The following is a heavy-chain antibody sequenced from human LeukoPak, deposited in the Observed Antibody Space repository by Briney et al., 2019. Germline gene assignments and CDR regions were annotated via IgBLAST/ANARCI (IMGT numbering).Heavy chain of an antibody. D-gene: IGHD2-2*01. CDR1: GFTFSSYA. CDR2: ISGSGGST. Sequence: TGGSLRLSCAASGFTFSSYAMSWVRQAPGKGLEWGSAISGSGGSTYYADSVKGRFTISRDNSKNTLYLQMNSLRAEDTAVYYCAKPGGVVVPAAADYFDYWGQGTLVTVSS. J-gene: IGHJ4*02. V-gene: IGHV3-23*01. CDR3: AKPGGVVVPAAADYFDY.